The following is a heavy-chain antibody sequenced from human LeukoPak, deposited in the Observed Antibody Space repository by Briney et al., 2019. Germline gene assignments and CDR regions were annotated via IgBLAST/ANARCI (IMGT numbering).Heavy chain of an antibody. V-gene: IGHV4-59*01. CDR1: GGSISSYY. CDR2: IYYSGST. Sequence: SETLSLTCSVSGGSISSYYWSWIRQPPGKGLEWIGYIYYSGSTNYNPSLKSRVTISVDTSKNQFSLKLSSVTAADTAVYYCATFYYDSSGYYPNNYYMDVWGKGTTVTVSS. D-gene: IGHD3-22*01. CDR3: ATFYYDSSGYYPNNYYMDV. J-gene: IGHJ6*03.